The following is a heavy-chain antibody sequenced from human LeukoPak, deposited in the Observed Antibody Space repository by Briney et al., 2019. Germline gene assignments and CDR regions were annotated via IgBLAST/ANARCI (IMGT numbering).Heavy chain of an antibody. D-gene: IGHD5-24*01. CDR1: GGSISSYS. V-gene: IGHV4-4*07. Sequence: SETLSLTCSVSGGSISSYSWSWIRQPAGKGLDWIGRIFSGGNNKYNPSLKSRVIMSVDTSKNQFSLKLSSVTAADTAVYYCARRRRDGYNIFDYWGQGTLVTVSS. J-gene: IGHJ4*02. CDR2: IFSGGNN. CDR3: ARRRRDGYNIFDY.